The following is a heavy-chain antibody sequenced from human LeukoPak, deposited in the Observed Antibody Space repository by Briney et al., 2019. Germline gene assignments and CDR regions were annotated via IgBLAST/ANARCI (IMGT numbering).Heavy chain of an antibody. CDR1: GYTFTGSY. Sequence: GASVKVSCKASGYTFTGSYMHWVRQAPGQGLEWMGWINPNSGVSNYVQKFRDRVTMTRDTSITTAYMELSRLTSDDTAVYYCARVKGRVFGVITTKERYFDYWGQGTLVTVSS. CDR2: INPNSGVS. V-gene: IGHV1-2*02. CDR3: ARVKGRVFGVITTKERYFDY. D-gene: IGHD3-3*01. J-gene: IGHJ4*02.